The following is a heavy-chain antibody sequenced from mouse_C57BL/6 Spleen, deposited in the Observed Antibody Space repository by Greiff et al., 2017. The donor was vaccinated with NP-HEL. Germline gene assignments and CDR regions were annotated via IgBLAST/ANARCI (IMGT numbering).Heavy chain of an antibody. CDR2: INPNNGGT. CDR3: ARSGSIYYGYDDEDWYFDV. D-gene: IGHD2-2*01. V-gene: IGHV1-18*01. CDR1: GYTFTDYN. J-gene: IGHJ1*03. Sequence: EVQLQQSGPELVKPGASVKIPCKASGYTFTDYNMDWVKQSHGKSLEWIGDINPNNGGTIYNQKFKGKATLTVDKSSSTAYMELRSLTSEDTAVYYCARSGSIYYGYDDEDWYFDVWGTGTTVTVSS.